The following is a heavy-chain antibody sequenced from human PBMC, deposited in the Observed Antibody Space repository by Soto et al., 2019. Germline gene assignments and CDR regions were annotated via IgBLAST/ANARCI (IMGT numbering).Heavy chain of an antibody. CDR2: IYSGGST. Sequence: EVQVVETGGGLIQPGGSLRLSCAVSGFTVSSNYMSWVRQPPGKGPEWVSDIYSGGSTYYADSVKGRFTISRDNSKNTLYLQMTSLRAKDTAVYYCARERDGHNPDWFDLWGQGTLVTVSS. V-gene: IGHV3-53*02. CDR3: ARERDGHNPDWFDL. J-gene: IGHJ5*02. CDR1: GFTVSSNY.